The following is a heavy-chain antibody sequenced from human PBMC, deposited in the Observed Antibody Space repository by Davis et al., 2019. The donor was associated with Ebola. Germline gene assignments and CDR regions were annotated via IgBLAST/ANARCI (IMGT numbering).Heavy chain of an antibody. V-gene: IGHV3-30-3*01. CDR1: GFSFSSYA. J-gene: IGHJ4*02. Sequence: PGGSLRLSCAGSGFSFSSYAIHWVRQAPGKGLVWVAVISDDGNDKYYADSVRGRFTISRDNSRNTLYLQMNSLRADDTAVYYCGGAWDWGQGTLVTVSS. CDR3: GGAWD. CDR2: ISDDGNDK. D-gene: IGHD1-26*01.